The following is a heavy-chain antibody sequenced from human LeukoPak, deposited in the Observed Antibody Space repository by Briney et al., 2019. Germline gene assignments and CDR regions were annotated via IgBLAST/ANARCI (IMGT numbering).Heavy chain of an antibody. D-gene: IGHD1-14*01. CDR2: IKSTGTYI. CDR1: GFTFSYYN. V-gene: IGHV3-21*01. Sequence: TGGSLRLSCAASGFTFSYYNMNWVRQAPGKGLEWVSSIKSTGTYIYYADSVKGRFTISRDNAKNSLYLQMDSLRAEDTAVYYCARGGDYNNDYWGQGTLVIVSS. J-gene: IGHJ4*02. CDR3: ARGGDYNNDY.